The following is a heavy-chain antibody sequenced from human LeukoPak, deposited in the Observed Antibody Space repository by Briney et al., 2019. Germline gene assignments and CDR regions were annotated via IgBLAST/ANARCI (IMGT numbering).Heavy chain of an antibody. CDR3: AKDLNAKYYYDSSGTWDAFDI. J-gene: IGHJ3*02. D-gene: IGHD3-22*01. CDR2: ISSNGGST. CDR1: GFTFSSYA. V-gene: IGHV3-64*01. Sequence: GGSLRLSCAASGFTFSSYAMHWVRQAPGKGLEYVSAISSNGGSTYYANSVKGRFTISRDNSKNTLYLQMGSLRAEDMAMYYCAKDLNAKYYYDSSGTWDAFDIWGQGTMVTVSS.